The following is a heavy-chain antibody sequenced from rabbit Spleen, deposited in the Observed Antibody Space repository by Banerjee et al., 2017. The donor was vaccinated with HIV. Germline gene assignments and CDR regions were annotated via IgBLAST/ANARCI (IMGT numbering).Heavy chain of an antibody. CDR3: AREDVGGSVSL. CDR2: IYPITETT. J-gene: IGHJ4*01. D-gene: IGHD1-1*01. CDR1: GFTISGYW. V-gene: IGHV1S7*01. Sequence: QLEESGGRLVQPGGSLKISCKAFGFTISGYWMNWVRQAPGKGLEWIGIIYPITETTYYANGVNGRFTISSDNAQNTVDLQMNSLTAADTATYFCAREDVGGSVSLWGPGTLVTVS.